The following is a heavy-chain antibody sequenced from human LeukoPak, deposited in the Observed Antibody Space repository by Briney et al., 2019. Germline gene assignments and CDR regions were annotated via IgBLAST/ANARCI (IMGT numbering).Heavy chain of an antibody. J-gene: IGHJ4*02. CDR2: INHSGST. Sequence: SETLSLTCAVYGGSFSGYYWSWIRQPPGKGLEWIWEINHSGSTNYNPSLKSRVIISVDTSKNQFSLKLSSVTAADTAVYYCARVRSRVLRFLEWSYYFDYWGQGTLVTVSS. CDR1: GGSFSGYY. V-gene: IGHV4-34*01. D-gene: IGHD3-3*01. CDR3: ARVRSRVLRFLEWSYYFDY.